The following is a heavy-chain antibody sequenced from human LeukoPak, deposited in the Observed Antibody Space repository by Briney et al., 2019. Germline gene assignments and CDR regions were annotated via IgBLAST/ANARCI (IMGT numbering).Heavy chain of an antibody. D-gene: IGHD3-9*01. CDR1: GYSISSGYY. CDR2: IYHSGST. CDR3: ARWAGYFDWLLSSFDY. Sequence: SETLSLTCTVSGYSISSGYYWGWIRQPPGKGLEWIGSIYHSGSTNYNPSLKSRVTISVDTSKNQFSLKLSSVTAADTAVYYCARWAGYFDWLLSSFDYWGQGTLVTVSS. V-gene: IGHV4-38-2*02. J-gene: IGHJ4*02.